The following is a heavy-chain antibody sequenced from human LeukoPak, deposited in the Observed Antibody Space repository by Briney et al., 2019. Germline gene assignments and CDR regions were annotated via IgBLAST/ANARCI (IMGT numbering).Heavy chain of an antibody. CDR3: ARDRYDYVWGSYRFDY. V-gene: IGHV3-48*03. CDR1: GFTFSSYE. Sequence: GGSLRLSCAASGFTFSSYETNWVRQAPGKGLEWVSYISSSGSTIYYADSVKGRFTISRDNAKNSLYLQMNSLRAEDTAVYYCARDRYDYVWGSYRFDYWGQGTLVTVSS. D-gene: IGHD3-16*02. CDR2: ISSSGSTI. J-gene: IGHJ4*02.